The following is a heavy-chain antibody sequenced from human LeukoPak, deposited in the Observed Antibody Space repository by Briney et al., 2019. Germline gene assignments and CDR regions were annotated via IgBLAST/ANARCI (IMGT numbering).Heavy chain of an antibody. J-gene: IGHJ4*02. CDR3: ARAPTIAGTMPYYFDY. CDR1: GFTFSSYA. D-gene: IGHD6-13*01. V-gene: IGHV3-30-3*01. CDR2: ISYDGSNK. Sequence: GGSLRLSCAASGFTFSSYAIHWVRQAPGKGLDWVAVISYDGSNKYYADSVKGRFTISRDNSKNTLYLQMNSLRAEDTAVYYCARAPTIAGTMPYYFDYWGQGTLVTVSS.